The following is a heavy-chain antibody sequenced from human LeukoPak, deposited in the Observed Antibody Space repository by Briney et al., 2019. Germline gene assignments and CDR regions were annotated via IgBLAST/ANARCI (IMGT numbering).Heavy chain of an antibody. CDR2: ISGDGGST. CDR1: GFTFDDYA. Sequence: SGGSLRLSCAASGFTFDDYAMHWVRQVPGKGLEWVSLISGDGGSTYFADSVKGRFTISRDNRKNSLYLQMNSLRTEDTALYHCAKSWGHYYYYMDVWGKGTTVTVSS. D-gene: IGHD7-27*01. J-gene: IGHJ6*03. CDR3: AKSWGHYYYYMDV. V-gene: IGHV3-43*02.